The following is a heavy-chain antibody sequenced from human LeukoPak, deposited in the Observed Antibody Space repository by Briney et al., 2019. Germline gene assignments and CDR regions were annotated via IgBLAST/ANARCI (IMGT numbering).Heavy chain of an antibody. V-gene: IGHV1-8*01. D-gene: IGHD6-19*01. J-gene: IGHJ6*02. CDR3: ARGLSGWYVFGMDV. CDR2: MNPNSGNT. Sequence: GASVKVSCKASGYTFTSYDINWVRQATGQGVEWMGWMNPNSGNTGYAQKFQGRVTMPRNTSISTAYMELSSLRSEDTTVYYCARGLSGWYVFGMDVWGQGTTVTVSS. CDR1: GYTFTSYD.